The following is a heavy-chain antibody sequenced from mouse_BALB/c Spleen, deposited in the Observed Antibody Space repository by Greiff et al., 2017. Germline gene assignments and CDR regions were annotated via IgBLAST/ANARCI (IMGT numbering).Heavy chain of an antibody. J-gene: IGHJ2*01. CDR1: GFNINDTY. V-gene: IGHV14-3*02. CDR3: ARSDAGGY. CDR2: IDPANGNT. Sequence: VQLQQSGAELVKPGASVTLSCTASGFNINDTYMHWVKQRPEQGLEWIGRIDPANGNTKYDPKFQGKATITADTYSNTAYLQLSSLTSEATAVYYCARSDAGGYWGQGTTLTVSA. D-gene: IGHD2-3*01.